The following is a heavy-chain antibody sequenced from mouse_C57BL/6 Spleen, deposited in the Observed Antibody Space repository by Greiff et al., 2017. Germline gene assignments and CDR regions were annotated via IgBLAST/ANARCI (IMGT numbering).Heavy chain of an antibody. Sequence: EVQLQQSGPVLVKPGASVKMSCKASGYTFTDYYMNWVKQSHGKSLEWIGVINPYNGGTSYNQKFKGKATLTVDKSSSTAYMELNSLTSEDSAVYYCTLDWDGRFAYGGQGTLVTVSA. CDR2: INPYNGGT. CDR3: TLDWDGRFAY. D-gene: IGHD4-1*01. V-gene: IGHV1-19*01. J-gene: IGHJ3*01. CDR1: GYTFTDYY.